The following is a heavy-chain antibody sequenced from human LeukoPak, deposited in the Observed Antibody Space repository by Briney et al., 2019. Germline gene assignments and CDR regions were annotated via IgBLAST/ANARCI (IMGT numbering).Heavy chain of an antibody. V-gene: IGHV4-30-4*01. CDR2: IYYSGST. J-gene: IGHJ4*02. D-gene: IGHD5-12*01. Sequence: SQTLSLTCTVSGGSISSGDYYWRWIRQPPGKGLEWIGYIYYSGSTYYNPSLKSRVTISVDTSKNQFSLKLSSVTAADTAVYYCAREETGGYDSDYWGQGTLVTVSS. CDR1: GGSISSGDYY. CDR3: AREETGGYDSDY.